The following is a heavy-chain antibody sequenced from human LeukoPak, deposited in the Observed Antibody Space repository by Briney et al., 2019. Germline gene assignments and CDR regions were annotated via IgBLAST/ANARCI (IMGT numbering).Heavy chain of an antibody. J-gene: IGHJ4*02. Sequence: GGSLRVSCVASGFTFSTFAMNWVRQAPGKGMEWVSTISETGRSTYYADSVKGQFTISRDNSKNTLYLQMNSLRAEDTAVYYCAKDRGYSYGISEYWGQGTLVTVSS. CDR1: GFTFSTFA. V-gene: IGHV3-23*01. CDR3: AKDRGYSYGISEY. D-gene: IGHD5-18*01. CDR2: ISETGRST.